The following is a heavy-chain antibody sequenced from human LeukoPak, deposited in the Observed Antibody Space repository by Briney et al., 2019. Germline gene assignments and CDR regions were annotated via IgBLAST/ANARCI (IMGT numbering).Heavy chain of an antibody. CDR2: IWYDGSNK. V-gene: IGHV3-33*01. Sequence: PGGSLRLSCAASGFTFRTYGMHWVRQASGKGLEWVAVIWYDGSNKYYADSVKGRFTISRDNSKNTLYLEMKSLRAEDTAVYYCARAALPSFHYFDYCGQGALVTVSS. D-gene: IGHD2/OR15-2a*01. J-gene: IGHJ4*02. CDR3: ARAALPSFHYFDY. CDR1: GFTFRTYG.